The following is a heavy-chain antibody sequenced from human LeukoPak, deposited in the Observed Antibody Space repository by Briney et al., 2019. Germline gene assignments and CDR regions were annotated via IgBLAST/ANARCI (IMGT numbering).Heavy chain of an antibody. D-gene: IGHD3-16*01. CDR2: IYHSGNT. J-gene: IGHJ3*02. V-gene: IGHV4-4*02. Sequence: PSGTLSLTCTVSGGSINSNNWWSWVRQPPGKGLEWIGEIYHSGNTKYNPSLKSRVTISIDKSKNQFSLKLSSVTAADTAVYYCARGGSIADAFDIWGQGTMVTASS. CDR3: ARGGSIADAFDI. CDR1: GGSINSNNW.